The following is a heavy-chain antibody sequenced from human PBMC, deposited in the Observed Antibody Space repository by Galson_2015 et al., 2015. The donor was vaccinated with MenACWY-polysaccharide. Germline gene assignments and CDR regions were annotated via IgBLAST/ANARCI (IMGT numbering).Heavy chain of an antibody. V-gene: IGHV3-30-3*01. CDR2: ISYDGSNK. Sequence: SLRLSCAASGFTFSSYAMHWVRQAPGKGLEWVAVISYDGSNKYYADSVKGRFTISRDNSKNTLYLQMNSLRAEDTAVYYCARGVTMIVVFREFDYWGQGTLVTVSS. CDR1: GFTFSSYA. D-gene: IGHD3-22*01. CDR3: ARGVTMIVVFREFDY. J-gene: IGHJ4*02.